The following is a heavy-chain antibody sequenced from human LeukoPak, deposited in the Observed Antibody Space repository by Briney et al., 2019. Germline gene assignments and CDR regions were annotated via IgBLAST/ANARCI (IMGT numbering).Heavy chain of an antibody. Sequence: GGSLRLSCAASGFTFTSYAMDWVRQAPGRGLEWVASVYGGGGSPYYADSVKGRFTISRDNSKNTLYLQMNSLRAEDTAVYYCAKVAHYYGSGSYYEYYFDYWGQGTLVTASS. CDR3: AKVAHYYGSGSYYEYYFDY. CDR2: VYGGGGSP. CDR1: GFTFTSYA. D-gene: IGHD3-10*01. J-gene: IGHJ4*02. V-gene: IGHV3-23*01.